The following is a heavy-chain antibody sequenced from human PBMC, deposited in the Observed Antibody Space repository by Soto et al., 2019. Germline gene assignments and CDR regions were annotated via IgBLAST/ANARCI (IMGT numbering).Heavy chain of an antibody. Sequence: QVQLVQSGAEVKKPGASVKVSCKASGYTFTSYDINWVRQATGQGLEWMGWMNPNSGNTGYAQKFQGRVTMTRNTPISKGQLGVGSLKSGEQGVYFCARGVGDCTGGCYYWGQGTLVTVSS. CDR3: ARGVGDCTGGCYY. D-gene: IGHD2-8*01. V-gene: IGHV1-8*01. CDR1: GYTFTSYD. J-gene: IGHJ4*02. CDR2: MNPNSGNT.